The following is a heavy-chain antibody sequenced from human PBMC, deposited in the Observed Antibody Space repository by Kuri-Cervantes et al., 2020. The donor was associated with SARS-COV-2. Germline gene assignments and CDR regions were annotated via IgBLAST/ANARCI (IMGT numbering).Heavy chain of an antibody. CDR2: INPNSGGT. D-gene: IGHD4-17*01. CDR3: ARVGFGDYEIDY. Sequence: ASVKVSCKASGYTFTGYYMHWVRQAPGQGLEWMGGINPNSGGTNYAQKFQGRVTMTRDTSISTAYMEPSRLRSDDTAVYYCARVGFGDYEIDYWGQGTLVTVSS. J-gene: IGHJ4*02. CDR1: GYTFTGYY. V-gene: IGHV1-2*02.